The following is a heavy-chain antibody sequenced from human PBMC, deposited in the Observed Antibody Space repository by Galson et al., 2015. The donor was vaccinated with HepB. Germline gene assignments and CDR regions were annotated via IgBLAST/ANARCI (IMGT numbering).Heavy chain of an antibody. D-gene: IGHD3-3*01. J-gene: IGHJ6*02. CDR2: MNPNSGNT. V-gene: IGHV1-8*01. CDR3: ARGLPPKTIRFLGWLPEVGGMDV. Sequence: SVKVCCKASGSTFTSYDINWVRQATGQGLEWMGWMNPNSGNTGYAQKFQGRVTMTRNTSISTAYMELSSLRSEDTAVYYCARGLPPKTIRFLGWLPEVGGMDVWGQGTTVTVSS. CDR1: GSTFTSYD.